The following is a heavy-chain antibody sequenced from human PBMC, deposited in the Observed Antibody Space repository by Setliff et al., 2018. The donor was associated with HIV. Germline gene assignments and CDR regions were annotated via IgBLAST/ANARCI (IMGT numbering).Heavy chain of an antibody. CDR1: GYTFTNNV. CDR2: IHAGSGDT. V-gene: IGHV1-3*01. J-gene: IGHJ4*02. D-gene: IGHD6-13*01. CDR3: ARDPGSSWCRSGGGDPICYFDY. Sequence: ASVKVSCKASGYTFTNNVIHWVRQAPGQRLEWMGWIHAGSGDTQYSQKFQGRVTITRDTSASTVYMGLSSLRSEDTAVYYCARDPGSSWCRSGGGDPICYFDYWGQGTLVTVSS.